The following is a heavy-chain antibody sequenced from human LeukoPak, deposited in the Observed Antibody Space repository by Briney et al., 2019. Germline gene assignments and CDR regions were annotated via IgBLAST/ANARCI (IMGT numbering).Heavy chain of an antibody. V-gene: IGHV4-4*01. CDR3: ARVTGMVRGRWFDP. J-gene: IGHJ5*02. D-gene: IGHD3-10*01. CDR1: GGSISSSNW. Sequence: SETLSLTCAVSGGSISSSNWWSWVRQPPGKGLEWIGEIYHSRSTNYNPSLKSRVTISVDKSKNQFPLKLSSVTAADTAVYCCARVTGMVRGRWFDPWGQGTLVTVSS. CDR2: IYHSRST.